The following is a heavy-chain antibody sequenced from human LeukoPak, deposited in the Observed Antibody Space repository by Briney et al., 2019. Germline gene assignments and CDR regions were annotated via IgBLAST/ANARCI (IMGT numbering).Heavy chain of an antibody. J-gene: IGHJ4*02. D-gene: IGHD6-13*01. V-gene: IGHV3-48*03. Sequence: QPGGSLRLSCAASGFTFSSYEMNWVRQAPGKGLEWVSYISSSGSTIYYADSVKGRFTISRDNDKNSLYLQMNSLRAEDTAVYYCARQSGYSSSWYEEGAFDYWGQGTLVTVSS. CDR3: ARQSGYSSSWYEEGAFDY. CDR2: ISSSGSTI. CDR1: GFTFSSYE.